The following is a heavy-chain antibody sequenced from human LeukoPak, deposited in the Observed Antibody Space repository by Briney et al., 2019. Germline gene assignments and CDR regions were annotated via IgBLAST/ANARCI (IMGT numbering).Heavy chain of an antibody. CDR3: ARDCGGGSCYGPYDAFDI. J-gene: IGHJ3*02. D-gene: IGHD2-15*01. Sequence: SGGSLRLSCAASGFTFSSYWMSWVRQAPGKGLEWVANIKQDGSEKYYVDSVKGRFTISRDNAKNSLYLQMNSLRAEDTAVYYCARDCGGGSCYGPYDAFDIWGQGTMVTVSS. CDR1: GFTFSSYW. CDR2: IKQDGSEK. V-gene: IGHV3-7*01.